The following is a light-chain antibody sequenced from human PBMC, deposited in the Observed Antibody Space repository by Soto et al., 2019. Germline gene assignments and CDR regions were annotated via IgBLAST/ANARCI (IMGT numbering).Light chain of an antibody. V-gene: IGKV3-11*01. J-gene: IGKJ5*01. CDR2: DAS. Sequence: DIVLTQSPATLSLSPGERATLSCRASQSVNTYLAWHQQKPGQAPRLLIYDASNRATGIPARFSGSGSGTDFTLTISRRAPEDFAVYYCQQRSNWPITFGQGTRLEIK. CDR3: QQRSNWPIT. CDR1: QSVNTY.